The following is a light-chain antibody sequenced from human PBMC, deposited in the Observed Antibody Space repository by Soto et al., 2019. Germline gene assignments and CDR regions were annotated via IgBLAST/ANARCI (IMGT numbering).Light chain of an antibody. Sequence: DIVMTQSPLSLPVTPGEPASISCRSSQSLLHSNGYNYLDWYLQKPGQSPQLLIYLGSNRASGVPYRFSGSVSGTDFTLKISRVEAEDVGVYYCMQALQTPWAFGQGTRLEIK. J-gene: IGKJ5*01. CDR1: QSLLHSNGYNY. CDR3: MQALQTPWA. V-gene: IGKV2-28*01. CDR2: LGS.